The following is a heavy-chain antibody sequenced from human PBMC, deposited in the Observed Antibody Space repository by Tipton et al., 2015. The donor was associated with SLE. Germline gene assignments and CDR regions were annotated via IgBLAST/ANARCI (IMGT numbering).Heavy chain of an antibody. CDR3: ARSRAGSSLNYFDY. CDR1: GGTFSSYA. V-gene: IGHV1-69*06. Sequence: QVQLVQSGAEVXXPGSSVKVSCKASGGTFSSYAISWVRQAPGQGLEWMGGIIPIFGTANYAQKFQGRVPITGDKSTSTAYMELSSMRSEDTAVYYWARSRAGSSLNYFDYWGQGTLVTVSS. D-gene: IGHD6-13*01. CDR2: IIPIFGTA. J-gene: IGHJ4*02.